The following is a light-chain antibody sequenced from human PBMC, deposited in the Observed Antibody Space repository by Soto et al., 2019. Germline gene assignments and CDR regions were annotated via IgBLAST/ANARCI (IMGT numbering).Light chain of an antibody. CDR3: QQYNSYSSWT. CDR2: KAS. Sequence: DIQMTQSPSTLSASVGDRVTITCRASQSISSWLAWYQQKPGKAPKLLIYKASSLESGVPSKFSGSGSGTEFTLTISSLHPDDFATYYCQQYNSYSSWTFGQGTKVVIK. V-gene: IGKV1-5*03. CDR1: QSISSW. J-gene: IGKJ1*01.